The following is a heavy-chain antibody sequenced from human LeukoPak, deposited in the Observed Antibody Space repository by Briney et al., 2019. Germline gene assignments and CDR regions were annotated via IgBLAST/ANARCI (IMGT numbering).Heavy chain of an antibody. D-gene: IGHD4-17*01. CDR2: ISAYNGST. CDR3: ARDRPKATVTTFGFDY. J-gene: IGHJ4*02. Sequence: GASVKVSCKASGYTFTSYGISWVRQAPGQGLEWMGWISAYNGSTNYAQKLQGRVTMTTDTSTSTAYMELRSLRSDDTAVYYCARDRPKATVTTFGFDYWGRGTLVTVSS. CDR1: GYTFTSYG. V-gene: IGHV1-18*01.